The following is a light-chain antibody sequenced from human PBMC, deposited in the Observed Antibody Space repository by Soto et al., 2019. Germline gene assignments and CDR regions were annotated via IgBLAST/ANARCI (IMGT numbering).Light chain of an antibody. J-gene: IGLJ2*01. CDR3: CSYTGSSTLV. CDR2: EVT. CDR1: SSDVGNYNL. Sequence: SALTQPASVSGSPGQSITISCTGTSSDVGNYNLVSWYQQHPDKAPKLMIYEVTKRPSGVSNRFSGSKSGNTASLTISGLQAEDEADYYCCSYTGSSTLVFGGGTKVTVL. V-gene: IGLV2-23*02.